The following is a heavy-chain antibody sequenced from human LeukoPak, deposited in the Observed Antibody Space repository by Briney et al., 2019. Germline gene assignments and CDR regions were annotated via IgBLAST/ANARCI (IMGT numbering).Heavy chain of an antibody. D-gene: IGHD6-6*01. CDR3: ARSVIGYSSSSAFDP. Sequence: ASAKASCKASGNTFTSYYMHWVRQAPGQGLEWMGIINPSGGSTSCAQKFQGRVTMTRDTSTSTVYMELSSLRSEDTAVYYCARSVIGYSSSSAFDPWGQGTLVTVSS. CDR1: GNTFTSYY. V-gene: IGHV1-46*01. CDR2: INPSGGST. J-gene: IGHJ5*02.